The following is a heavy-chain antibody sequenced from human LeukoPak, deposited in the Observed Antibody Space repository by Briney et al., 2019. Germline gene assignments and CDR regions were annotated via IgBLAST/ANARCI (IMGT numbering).Heavy chain of an antibody. V-gene: IGHV4-34*01. D-gene: IGHD1-1*01. CDR2: INHSGST. CDR3: ARGPGTTGTAIDY. J-gene: IGHJ4*02. CDR1: GGSIRGYF. Sequence: SETLSLTCAVYGGSIRGYFWTWIRQPPGEGLEWIGEINHSGSTNNNPSLKSRVTISIDTSKNQFSLKLSSVTAADTAVYYCARGPGTTGTAIDYWGQGTLVTVSP.